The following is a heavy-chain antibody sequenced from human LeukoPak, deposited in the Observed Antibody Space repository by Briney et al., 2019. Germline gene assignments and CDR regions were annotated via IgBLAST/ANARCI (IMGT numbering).Heavy chain of an antibody. CDR2: ISYDGSNK. CDR3: AKAVYGDYYYYYGMDV. J-gene: IGHJ6*04. V-gene: IGHV3-30*18. CDR1: GFTVSNYG. Sequence: GMSLRLSCAACGFTVSNYGMHWVRQAPAKGLEWVAVISYDGSNKYYADAVKGRFTLSRDNSKNRLYLQMNSLRAEDTAVYYCAKAVYGDYYYYYGMDVWGKGTTVTVSS. D-gene: IGHD4-17*01.